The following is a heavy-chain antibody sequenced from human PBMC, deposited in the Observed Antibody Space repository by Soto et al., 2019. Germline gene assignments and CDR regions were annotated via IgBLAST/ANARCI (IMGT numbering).Heavy chain of an antibody. CDR2: IDPSDSYT. D-gene: IGHD2-2*01. V-gene: IGHV5-10-1*01. CDR1: GYSFTSYW. J-gene: IGHJ6*02. CDR3: ARTLLRPYYYYYGMDV. Sequence: GESLKISCKGSGYSFTSYWISWVRQMPGKGLEWMGRIDPSDSYTNYSPSFQGHVTISADKCISTAYLQWSSLKASDTAMYYCARTLLRPYYYYYGMDVWGQGTTVTVSS.